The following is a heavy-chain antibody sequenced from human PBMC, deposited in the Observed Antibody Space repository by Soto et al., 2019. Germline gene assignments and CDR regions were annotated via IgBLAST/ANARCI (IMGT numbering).Heavy chain of an antibody. V-gene: IGHV4-39*02. CDR3: VRAYYYDSSGYFRPADAFDI. J-gene: IGHJ3*02. D-gene: IGHD3-22*01. Sequence: PSETLSLTCTVSGGSISSSSYYWGWIRQPPGKGLEWIGSIYYTGSTYYSPSLKGRFTISVDSSKNQFSLKLSSVTAADTAVYHCVRAYYYDSSGYFRPADAFDIWGQGTRVTVS. CDR2: IYYTGST. CDR1: GGSISSSSYY.